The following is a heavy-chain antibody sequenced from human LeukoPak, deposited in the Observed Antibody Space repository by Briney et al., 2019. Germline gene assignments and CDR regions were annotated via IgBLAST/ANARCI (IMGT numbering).Heavy chain of an antibody. CDR1: GFRFSDCD. CDR3: AKDSKVGAADYYFDY. Sequence: GGSLRLSCAASGFRFSDCDMHWVRQAPGRGLEWVAVIASDGRDKHCTDSVKGRFTISRDNSKNTLYLQMNSLRAEDTAVYFCAKDSKVGAADYYFDYWGQGTLVTVSS. V-gene: IGHV3-30*18. J-gene: IGHJ4*02. CDR2: IASDGRDK. D-gene: IGHD6-13*01.